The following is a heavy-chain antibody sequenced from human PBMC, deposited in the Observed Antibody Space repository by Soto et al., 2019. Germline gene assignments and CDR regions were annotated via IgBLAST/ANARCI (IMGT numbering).Heavy chain of an antibody. CDR2: IYSGGST. CDR1: GFTVSSNY. J-gene: IGHJ6*02. CDR3: ARDGGYDYTIYYGMDD. D-gene: IGHD5-12*01. Sequence: GGSLRLSCAASGFTVSSNYMSWVRQAPGKGLEWGSVIYSGGSTYYADSVKGRFTIPRDNSKNTLYLQMNSQRAEDTAEYYCARDGGYDYTIYYGMDDWGQGTTVTVSS. V-gene: IGHV3-53*01.